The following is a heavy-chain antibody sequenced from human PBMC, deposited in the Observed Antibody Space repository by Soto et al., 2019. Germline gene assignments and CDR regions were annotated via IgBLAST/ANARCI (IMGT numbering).Heavy chain of an antibody. V-gene: IGHV3-73*01. CDR3: ARLWSEREPNFDY. D-gene: IGHD1-26*01. J-gene: IGHJ4*02. CDR2: IRSKANSYAT. CDR1: GFTFSDSA. Sequence: EVQLVESGGGLVKPGGSLRLSCAASGFTFSDSAMHWVRQASGKGLEWVGRIRSKANSYATVYAASVKGRFTISRDDSKNTAYLQMNSLKTEDTAVYYCARLWSEREPNFDYWGQGTLVSVSS.